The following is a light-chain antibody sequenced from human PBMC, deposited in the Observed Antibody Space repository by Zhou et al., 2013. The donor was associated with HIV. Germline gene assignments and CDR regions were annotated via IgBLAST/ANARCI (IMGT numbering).Light chain of an antibody. V-gene: IGKV3-20*01. Sequence: EIVLTQSPGTLSLSPGERATLSCRASQSISSSYLAWHQQKPGQAPRLLIYGASSRAPGIPDRFSGRGSGTDFTLTISRLEPEDFAVYYCQQYGSSPPYTFGQGTKLEIK. CDR2: GAS. J-gene: IGKJ2*01. CDR1: QSISSSY. CDR3: QQYGSSPPYT.